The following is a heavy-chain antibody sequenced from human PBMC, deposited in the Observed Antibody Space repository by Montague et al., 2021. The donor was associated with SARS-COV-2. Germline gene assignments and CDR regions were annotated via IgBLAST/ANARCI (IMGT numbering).Heavy chain of an antibody. CDR1: GGSISSGGYY. J-gene: IGHJ4*02. CDR2: IYYSGST. Sequence: TLSLTCTVSGGSISSGGYYWSWIRQHPGKGLEWIGYIYYSGSTYYNPALKSRVTISVDTSKNQFSLKLGSVTAADTAVYYCARTYYDILTGYYNFDYWGQGTLVTVSS. CDR3: ARTYYDILTGYYNFDY. V-gene: IGHV4-31*03. D-gene: IGHD3-9*01.